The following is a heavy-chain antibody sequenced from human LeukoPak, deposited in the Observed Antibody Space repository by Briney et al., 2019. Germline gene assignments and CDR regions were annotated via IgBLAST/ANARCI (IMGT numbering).Heavy chain of an antibody. D-gene: IGHD6-19*01. Sequence: SETLSLTCTVSGGSISSGGYYWSWIRQHPGKGLEWIGNVYYSGSTYYNPSLKSRVTISVDTSKSQFSLKLSSVTAADTAVYYCARPYNSGWKGGFDYWGQGTLVTVSS. J-gene: IGHJ4*02. CDR1: GGSISSGGYY. CDR3: ARPYNSGWKGGFDY. CDR2: VYYSGST. V-gene: IGHV4-31*03.